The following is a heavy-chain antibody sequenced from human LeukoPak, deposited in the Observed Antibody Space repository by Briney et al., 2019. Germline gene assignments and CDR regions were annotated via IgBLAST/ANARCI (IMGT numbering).Heavy chain of an antibody. V-gene: IGHV3-48*03. D-gene: IGHD5-12*01. CDR1: GFTFSSFE. J-gene: IGHJ6*03. CDR3: AGNLVPTLRRADYYYYMDV. CDR2: ISIGGTTI. Sequence: GGSLRLSCTTSGFTFSSFEMNWVRQAPGRGLEWVSYISIGGTTIYYSDSVKGRFTISRDNAKNSLYLQMNSLRAEDTAIYYCAGNLVPTLRRADYYYYMDVWGKGTTVAISS.